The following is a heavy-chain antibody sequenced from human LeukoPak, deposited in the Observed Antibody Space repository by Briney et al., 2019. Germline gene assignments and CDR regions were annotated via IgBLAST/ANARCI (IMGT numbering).Heavy chain of an antibody. CDR3: ARGGQVLRFLEWLPRPPYYMDV. V-gene: IGHV4-34*01. J-gene: IGHJ6*03. CDR2: INHSGST. CDR1: GGSFSGYY. D-gene: IGHD3-3*01. Sequence: SETLSLTCAVYGGSFSGYYWSWIRQPPGKGLEWIGEINHSGSTNYNPSLKSQVTISVDTSKNQSSLKLSSVTAADTAVYYCARGGQVLRFLEWLPRPPYYMDVWGKGTTVTVSS.